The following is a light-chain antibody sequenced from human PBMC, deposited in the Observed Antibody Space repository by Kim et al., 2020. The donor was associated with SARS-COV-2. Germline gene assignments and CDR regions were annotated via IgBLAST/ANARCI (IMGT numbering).Light chain of an antibody. CDR1: QSISSW. CDR2: KAS. J-gene: IGKJ3*01. V-gene: IGKV1-5*03. Sequence: DIQMTQSPSTLSASVGDRVTITCRASQSISSWLAWYQQKPGKAPKFLIYKASSLESGVPSRFSGGGSGTDFTLTISRLEPEDFAVYYCQQYGSSGFTFGPGTKVDIK. CDR3: QQYGSSGFT.